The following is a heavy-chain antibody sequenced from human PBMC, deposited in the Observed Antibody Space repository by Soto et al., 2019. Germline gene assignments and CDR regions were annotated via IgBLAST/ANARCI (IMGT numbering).Heavy chain of an antibody. J-gene: IGHJ4*02. CDR3: AIDYYNSSDHYYY. D-gene: IGHD3-22*01. CDR1: GGTFSSYA. V-gene: IGHV1-69*01. Sequence: CKASGGTFSSYAISWVRQAPGQGLEWMGGIIPIFGTANYAQKFQGRVTITADESTSTAYMELSGLRSEDTAVYYCAIDYYNSSDHYYYWSQGTLVTVSS. CDR2: IIPIFGTA.